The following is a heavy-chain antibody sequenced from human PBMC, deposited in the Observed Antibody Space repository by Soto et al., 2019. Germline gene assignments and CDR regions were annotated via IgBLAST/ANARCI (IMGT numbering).Heavy chain of an antibody. D-gene: IGHD3-3*01. V-gene: IGHV1-69*12. CDR2: IIPIFGTA. Sequence: QVQLVQSGAEVKKPGSSVKVSCKASGGTFSSYAISWVRQAPGQGLEWMGGIIPIFGTANYAQKFQGRVTITADDYTSTAYMELSSLRSEDTAVYYCARRSDFWSGGKGWFDPWGQGALVTVSS. J-gene: IGHJ5*02. CDR3: ARRSDFWSGGKGWFDP. CDR1: GGTFSSYA.